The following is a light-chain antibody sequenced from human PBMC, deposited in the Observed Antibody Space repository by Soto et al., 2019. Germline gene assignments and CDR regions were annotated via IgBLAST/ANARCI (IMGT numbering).Light chain of an antibody. CDR3: QQYTNTNNPWM. J-gene: IGKJ1*01. V-gene: IGKV1-5*01. CDR2: DAS. CDR1: QTITTW. Sequence: DIRMTQSPSTLSGSVGDRVTITCRASQTITTWMAWYQQKPGKAPNLLVYDASTLQSGVATRFSGSGSGTEFTLIISGLQPEDSATYYCQQYTNTNNPWMFGQGTKVDIK.